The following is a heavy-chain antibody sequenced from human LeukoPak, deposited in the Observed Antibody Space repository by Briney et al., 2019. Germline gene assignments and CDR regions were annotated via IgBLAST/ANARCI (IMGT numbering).Heavy chain of an antibody. J-gene: IGHJ4*02. Sequence: GASVKVSCKASGYTFTSYGISWVRQAPGHGLEWMGWISGYNGNTNYAQKLQGRVTMTTDTSTSTAYMELRSLRSDDTAVYYCARVSPFYCSGGSCYPYYFDYWGQGTLVTVSS. CDR1: GYTFTSYG. D-gene: IGHD2-15*01. V-gene: IGHV1-18*01. CDR2: ISGYNGNT. CDR3: ARVSPFYCSGGSCYPYYFDY.